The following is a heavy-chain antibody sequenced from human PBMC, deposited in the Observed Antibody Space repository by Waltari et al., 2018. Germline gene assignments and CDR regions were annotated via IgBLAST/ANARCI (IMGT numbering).Heavy chain of an antibody. Sequence: EVQLLESGGGLVQPGGSLRLSCAASGFTFSSYAMSWVRQAPGKGLEWVSAISGRGGSTYYADSVKGRFTISRDNSKNTLYLQMNSLRAEDTAVYYCAKDEGVTTVIWWYWGQGTLVTVSS. CDR1: GFTFSSYA. V-gene: IGHV3-23*01. D-gene: IGHD4-4*01. CDR3: AKDEGVTTVIWWY. CDR2: ISGRGGST. J-gene: IGHJ4*02.